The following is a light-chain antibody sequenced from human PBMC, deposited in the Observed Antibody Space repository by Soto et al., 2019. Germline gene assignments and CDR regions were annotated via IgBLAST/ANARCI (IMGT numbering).Light chain of an antibody. CDR1: QSVSSW. CDR3: KQYSNSGT. Sequence: IQMTQSPSTLAGSVGGRVTITCRASQSVSSWLAWYQQKPGKAPKLLIYKESDLESGVQSRFSGSGSGTEFTLTISRLQPDDFATYYCKQYSNSGTCGHGTKVDI. CDR2: KES. J-gene: IGKJ1*01. V-gene: IGKV1-5*03.